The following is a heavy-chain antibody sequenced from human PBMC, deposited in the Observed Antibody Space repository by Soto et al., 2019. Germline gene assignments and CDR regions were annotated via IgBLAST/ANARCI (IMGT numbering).Heavy chain of an antibody. Sequence: SETLSLTCSVSGYSINRGYYWGWIRQAPGKGLEWIGSIYHRGATYYTPSFKTRATISLDTSKNQFTLRLTSVTAADTAVYFCPRYEYHRSGHDDEQWGQGTLMTF. D-gene: IGHD2-15*01. V-gene: IGHV4-38-2*02. CDR2: IYHRGAT. J-gene: IGHJ4*02. CDR3: PRYEYHRSGHDDEQ. CDR1: GYSINRGYY.